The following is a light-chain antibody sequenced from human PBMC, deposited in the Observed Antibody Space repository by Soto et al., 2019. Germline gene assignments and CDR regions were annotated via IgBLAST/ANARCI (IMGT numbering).Light chain of an antibody. CDR3: QQTYSSPLT. Sequence: IQMTQSPSSLSASVGDRVTITCRASQSISTYLNWYQQRPGKAPKLLIYAASSLQSGVPSRFGGTGSGTDFTLTISSLQPEDFATYYCQQTYSSPLTFGGGTKVAIK. V-gene: IGKV1-39*01. J-gene: IGKJ4*01. CDR2: AAS. CDR1: QSISTY.